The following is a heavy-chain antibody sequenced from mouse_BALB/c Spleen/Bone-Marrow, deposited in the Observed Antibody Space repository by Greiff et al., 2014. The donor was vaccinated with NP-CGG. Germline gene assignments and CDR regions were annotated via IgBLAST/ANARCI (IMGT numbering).Heavy chain of an antibody. CDR3: TRLSLLRGYFDY. V-gene: IGHV1S81*02. CDR2: INPSNGGT. Sequence: LQESGAELVKPGASVKLSCEASGYTFTSYYIYWVKQRPGQGLKWIGEINPSNGGTNFNEKFKSKATLTVDKSSSTAYMQLSSLTSEDSAVYYCTRLSLLRGYFDYWGQGTTLTVSS. CDR1: GYTFTSYY. J-gene: IGHJ2*01. D-gene: IGHD1-2*01.